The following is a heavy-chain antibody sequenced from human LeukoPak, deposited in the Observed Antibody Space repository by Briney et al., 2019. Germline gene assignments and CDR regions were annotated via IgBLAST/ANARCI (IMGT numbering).Heavy chain of an antibody. J-gene: IGHJ5*02. Sequence: SETLSLTCTVSGGSISSYYWSWIRQPAGKGLEWIGRIYTSGSTNYNPSLKSRVTMLVDTSKNQFSLKLSSVTAADTAVYYCARAGYCSGGSCYSRGHWFDPWGQGTLVTVSS. CDR2: IYTSGST. D-gene: IGHD2-15*01. CDR3: ARAGYCSGGSCYSRGHWFDP. CDR1: GGSISSYY. V-gene: IGHV4-4*07.